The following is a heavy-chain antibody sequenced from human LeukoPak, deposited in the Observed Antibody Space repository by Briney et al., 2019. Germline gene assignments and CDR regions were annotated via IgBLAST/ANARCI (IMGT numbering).Heavy chain of an antibody. V-gene: IGHV3-73*01. CDR1: GFSFSDAA. CDR2: IRSRASNYAT. J-gene: IGHJ4*02. CDR3: TRHLIDY. Sequence: GGSLKLSCAASGFSFSDAAIHWVRQASGKGLEWVGRIRSRASNYATAYAASVKGRFIISRDESKNTAYLQVSSLRTEDTAIYYCTRHLIDYWGQGTLVTVSS.